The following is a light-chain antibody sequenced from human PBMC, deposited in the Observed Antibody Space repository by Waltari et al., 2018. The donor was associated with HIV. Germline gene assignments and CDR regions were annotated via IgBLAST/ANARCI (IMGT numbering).Light chain of an antibody. CDR2: DCS. CDR1: SSDVGGYNY. J-gene: IGLJ1*01. V-gene: IGLV2-11*01. CDR3: YSYAGSYSPYV. Sequence: QSALTQPRSVSGSPGQSVTIPCPGTSSDVGGYNYVSWYQQHPGKSLNRMIKDCSKRTSGVPNRFFGSKSGNTASLTISGLQAEDEADYDCYSYAGSYSPYVCGTGSKVTVL.